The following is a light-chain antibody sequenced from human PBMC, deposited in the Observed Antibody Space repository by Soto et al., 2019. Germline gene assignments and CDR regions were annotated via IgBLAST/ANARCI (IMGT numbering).Light chain of an antibody. J-gene: IGLJ1*01. CDR1: SSDVGGYNY. CDR3: SSYTSSSTYV. CDR2: EVS. Sequence: QSVLTQPASVSGSPGQSITISCTGTSSDVGGYNYVSWYQQHPGKAPKLMIYEVSNRPSGVATRFSGSKSGNTASLTISGRQAEDEADYYCSSYTSSSTYVFGTGTKLTVL. V-gene: IGLV2-14*01.